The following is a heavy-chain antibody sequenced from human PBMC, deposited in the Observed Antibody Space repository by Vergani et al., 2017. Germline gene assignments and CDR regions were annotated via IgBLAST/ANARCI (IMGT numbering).Heavy chain of an antibody. CDR3: AXGRVVVVPAAHYYGMDV. J-gene: IGHJ6*02. Sequence: QVQLQESGPGLVKPSQTQSLTCTVSGGSISSGSYYWSWIRQPAGKGLERIGRIYTSGSTNYNPSLKSRVTISVDTSKNQFSLKLSSVTAADTAVYYCAXGRVVVVPAAHYYGMDVWGQGTTVTVSS. D-gene: IGHD2-2*01. V-gene: IGHV4-61*02. CDR2: IYTSGST. CDR1: GGSISSGSYY.